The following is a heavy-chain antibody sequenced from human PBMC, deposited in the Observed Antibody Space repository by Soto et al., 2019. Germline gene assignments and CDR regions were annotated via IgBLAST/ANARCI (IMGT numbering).Heavy chain of an antibody. CDR1: GYTFTSYA. D-gene: IGHD3-22*01. Sequence: ASVKVSCKASGYTFTSYAMHWVRQAPGQRLEWMGWINAGNGNTKYSQKFQGRVTITRDTSASTAYMELSSLRSEDTAVYYCAREPLYYYDSSGRIAYAFDIWGQGTMVTVS. J-gene: IGHJ3*02. CDR3: AREPLYYYDSSGRIAYAFDI. CDR2: INAGNGNT. V-gene: IGHV1-3*01.